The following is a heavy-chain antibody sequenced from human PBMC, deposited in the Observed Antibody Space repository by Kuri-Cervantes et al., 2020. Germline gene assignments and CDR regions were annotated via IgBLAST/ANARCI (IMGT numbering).Heavy chain of an antibody. CDR3: AKDDYYYYGMDV. J-gene: IGHJ6*02. Sequence: GGSLRLSCAASGLTFSNYWMSWVRQAPGKGLEWVSNIKQDGTEKYYVDSVKGRFTISRDNAKNSLYLQMNSLRAEDTALYYCAKDDYYYYGMDVWGQGTTVTVSS. CDR2: IKQDGTEK. CDR1: GLTFSNYW. V-gene: IGHV3-7*03.